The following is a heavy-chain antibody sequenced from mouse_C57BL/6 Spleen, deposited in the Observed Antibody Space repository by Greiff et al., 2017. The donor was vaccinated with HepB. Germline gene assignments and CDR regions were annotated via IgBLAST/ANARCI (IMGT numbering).Heavy chain of an antibody. Sequence: QVQLQQPGAELVRPGSSVKLSCKASGYTFTSYWMHWVKQRPIQGLEWIGNIDPSDSETHYNQKFKDKATLTVDKSSSTAYMQLSSLTSEDSAVYYCARGGYGSNWYFDVWGTGTTVTVSS. CDR3: ARGGYGSNWYFDV. CDR2: IDPSDSET. D-gene: IGHD1-1*01. J-gene: IGHJ1*03. V-gene: IGHV1-52*01. CDR1: GYTFTSYW.